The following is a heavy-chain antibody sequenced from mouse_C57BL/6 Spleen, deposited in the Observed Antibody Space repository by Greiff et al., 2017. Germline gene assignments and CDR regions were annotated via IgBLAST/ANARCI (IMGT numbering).Heavy chain of an antibody. Sequence: QVQLQQSGPELVKPGASVKISCKASGYAFSSSWMNWVKQRPGKGLEWIGRIYPGDGDTNYNGKFKGKATLTADKSSSTAYMQLSSLTSEDSAVYFCAYPYYFDYWGQGTTLTVSS. J-gene: IGHJ2*01. CDR1: GYAFSSSW. V-gene: IGHV1-82*01. CDR2: IYPGDGDT. CDR3: AYPYYFDY. D-gene: IGHD5-5*01.